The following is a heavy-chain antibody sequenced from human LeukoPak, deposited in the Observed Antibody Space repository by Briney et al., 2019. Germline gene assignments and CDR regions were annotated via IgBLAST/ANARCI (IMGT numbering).Heavy chain of an antibody. D-gene: IGHD3-9*01. V-gene: IGHV3-21*01. CDR1: GSTFSSYS. Sequence: PGGSLRLSCAASGSTFSSYSMNWVRQAPGKGLEWVSSISSSSSYIYYADSVKGRFTISRDNAKNSLYLQMNSLRAEDTAVYYCARAVRDILTGYYLDYWGQGTLVTVSS. CDR2: ISSSSSYI. CDR3: ARAVRDILTGYYLDY. J-gene: IGHJ4*02.